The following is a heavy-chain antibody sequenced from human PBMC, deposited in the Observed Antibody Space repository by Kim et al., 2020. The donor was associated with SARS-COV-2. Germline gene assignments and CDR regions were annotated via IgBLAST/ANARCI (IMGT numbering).Heavy chain of an antibody. D-gene: IGHD3-10*01. CDR3: ARHGLKTVLWFGDPGGWFDP. V-gene: IGHV4-30-4*01. J-gene: IGHJ5*02. CDR1: GGSISSGDYY. CDR2: IYYSGST. Sequence: SETLSLTCTVSGGSISSGDYYWSWIRQPPGKGLEWIGYIYYSGSTYYNPSLKSRVTISVDTSKNQFSLKLSSVTAADTAVYYCARHGLKTVLWFGDPGGWFDPWGQGTLVTVSS.